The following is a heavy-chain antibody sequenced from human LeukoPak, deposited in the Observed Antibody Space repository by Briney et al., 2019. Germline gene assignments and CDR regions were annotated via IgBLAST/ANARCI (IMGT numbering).Heavy chain of an antibody. CDR1: GFTFSNYG. Sequence: PGGSLRLSCAASGFTFSNYGMHWVRQAPGKGLEWVSYISSSGSTIYYADSVKGRFTISRDNAKNSLYLQMNSLRAEDTAVYYCARDTLLYSSSSYYFDYWGQGTLVTVSS. CDR3: ARDTLLYSSSSYYFDY. J-gene: IGHJ4*02. CDR2: ISSSGSTI. D-gene: IGHD6-13*01. V-gene: IGHV3-48*04.